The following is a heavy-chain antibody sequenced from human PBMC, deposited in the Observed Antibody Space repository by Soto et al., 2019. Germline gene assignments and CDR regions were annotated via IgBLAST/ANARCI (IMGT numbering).Heavy chain of an antibody. D-gene: IGHD3-3*01. V-gene: IGHV1-18*01. CDR2: ISTYNHET. Sequence: ASVKVSCKPSGYTYPIYAITWVRQAPGQGLEWMGWISTYNHETRYAQRFQGRLSMATDTSTSTAYMEMRSLRSEDTAVYYCAAGWFLFLEWFPQPYYGMDVWGQGTPVTVSS. CDR3: AAGWFLFLEWFPQPYYGMDV. CDR1: GYTYPIYA. J-gene: IGHJ6*02.